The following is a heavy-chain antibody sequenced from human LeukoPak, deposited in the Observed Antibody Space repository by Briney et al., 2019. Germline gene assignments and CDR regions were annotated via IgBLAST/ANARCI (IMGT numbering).Heavy chain of an antibody. CDR3: AREVYYYDSSGAFDI. Sequence: GGSLRLSCAASGFTFSRYSMNWVRQAPGKGLEWVSSISSSSSYRYYADSVKGRFTISRDNAKNSLHLQMNSLRAEDTAVYYCAREVYYYDSSGAFDIWGQGTMVTVSS. CDR1: GFTFSRYS. D-gene: IGHD3-22*01. CDR2: ISSSSSYR. J-gene: IGHJ3*02. V-gene: IGHV3-21*01.